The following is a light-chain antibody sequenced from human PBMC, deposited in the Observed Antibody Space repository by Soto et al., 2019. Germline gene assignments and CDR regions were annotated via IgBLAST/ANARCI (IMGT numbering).Light chain of an antibody. CDR2: GAS. J-gene: IGKJ1*01. V-gene: IGKV3-20*01. Sequence: IVLTQSPGTLSLSPGERATLSCRASQSLSSNYLAWYQQKPGQAPRLLIYGASSRATGIPDRFSGSGSGTDFTLTISRLEPEDFAVFYCHQCDSSPWTFGQGTKVAIK. CDR3: HQCDSSPWT. CDR1: QSLSSNY.